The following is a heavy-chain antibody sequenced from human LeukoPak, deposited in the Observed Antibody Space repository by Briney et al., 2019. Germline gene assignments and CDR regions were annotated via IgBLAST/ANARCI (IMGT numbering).Heavy chain of an antibody. J-gene: IGHJ3*02. CDR2: ISSHSIYI. Sequence: GGSLRLSCAASGFTFTTYGMNWVRQAPGKGLEWVSTISSHSIYIYYADSVKGRFTISRDNAKNLLYLQMDSLRADDTAVYYCARDSGPADPEAFDIWGQGTMVTVSS. V-gene: IGHV3-21*01. CDR1: GFTFTTYG. D-gene: IGHD1-14*01. CDR3: ARDSGPADPEAFDI.